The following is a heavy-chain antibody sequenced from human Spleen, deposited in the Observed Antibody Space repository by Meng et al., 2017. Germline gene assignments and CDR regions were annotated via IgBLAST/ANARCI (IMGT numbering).Heavy chain of an antibody. J-gene: IGHJ4*02. D-gene: IGHD5-18*01. V-gene: IGHV4-34*01. CDR1: GGSFTGYY. CDR2: INHSGST. CDR3: ARGGGYGYRLVRY. Sequence: ESLKISCAVYGGSFTGYYWSWIRQPPGKGLEYIGDINHSGSTNYNPSLKSRVTMSVDMSKKQFSLNLRSVTAADTAVYYCARGGGYGYRLVRYWGQGALVTVSS.